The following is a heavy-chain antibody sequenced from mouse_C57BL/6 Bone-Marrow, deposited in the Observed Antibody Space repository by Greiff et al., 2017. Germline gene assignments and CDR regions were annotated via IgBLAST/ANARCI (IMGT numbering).Heavy chain of an antibody. D-gene: IGHD1-1*01. CDR1: GYTFTSYW. J-gene: IGHJ4*01. CDR3: ASNYYGSSPLYAMDY. CDR2: IHPNSGST. Sequence: QVQLQQSGAELVKPGASVKLSCKASGYTFTSYWMLWVKPRPGQGLEWIGMIHPNSGSTNYNEKFKSKATLTVDKSSSTAYMQLSSLTSEDSAVYCCASNYYGSSPLYAMDYWGQGTSVTVSS. V-gene: IGHV1-64*01.